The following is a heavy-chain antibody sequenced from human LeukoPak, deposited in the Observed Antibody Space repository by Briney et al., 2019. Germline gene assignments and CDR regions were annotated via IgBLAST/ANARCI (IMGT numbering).Heavy chain of an antibody. CDR2: ISSSSSTI. CDR1: GFTFSSYS. CDR3: AREGGDYVGYDAFDI. V-gene: IGHV3-48*02. Sequence: GRSLRLSCAASGFTFSSYSMNWVRQAPGKGLEWVSYISSSSSTIYYADSVKGRFTISRDNAKNSLYLQMNSLRDEDTAVYYCAREGGDYVGYDAFDIWGQGTMVTVSS. J-gene: IGHJ3*02. D-gene: IGHD4-17*01.